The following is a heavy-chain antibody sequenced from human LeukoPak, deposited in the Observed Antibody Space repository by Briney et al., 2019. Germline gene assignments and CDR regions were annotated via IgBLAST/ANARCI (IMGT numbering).Heavy chain of an antibody. J-gene: IGHJ6*02. CDR2: IYYSGST. V-gene: IGHV4-59*01. CDR3: ARCGGDCVSIGMDV. CDR1: GGSISSYY. Sequence: PSETLSLTCTASGGSISSYYWSWIRQPPGKGLEWIGYIYYSGSTNYNPSLKSRVTISVDTSKNQFSLKLSSVTAADTAVYYCARCGGDCVSIGMDVWGQGTTVTVSS. D-gene: IGHD2-21*02.